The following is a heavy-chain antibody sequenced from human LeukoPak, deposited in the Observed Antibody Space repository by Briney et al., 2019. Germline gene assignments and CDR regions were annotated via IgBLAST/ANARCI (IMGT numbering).Heavy chain of an antibody. CDR3: ARRSMYYYGSGSLHTCFDY. CDR2: IYPGDSDT. J-gene: IGHJ4*02. Sequence: KDGESLKISCKGSGYSFTSYWIGWVRQMPGKGLEWMGIIYPGDSDTRYSPSFQGQVTISADKSISTAYLQWSSLKASDTAMYYCARRSMYYYGSGSLHTCFDYWGQGTLVTVSS. D-gene: IGHD3-10*01. CDR1: GYSFTSYW. V-gene: IGHV5-51*01.